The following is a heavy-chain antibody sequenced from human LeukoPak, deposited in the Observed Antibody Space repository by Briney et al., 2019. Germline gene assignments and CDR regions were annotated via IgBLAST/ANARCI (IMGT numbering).Heavy chain of an antibody. V-gene: IGHV3-23*01. CDR2: ISGSGGST. Sequence: GGSLRLSCAGSGFTFSSSAMTWVRQAPGKGLEWVSAISGSGGSTYYADSVKGRFTISRDNSKNTLFLQMNSLRAEYTAVYYCAKGRNWNRNAFDIWGPGTMLTVSS. CDR3: AKGRNWNRNAFDI. CDR1: GFTFSSSA. D-gene: IGHD1-1*01. J-gene: IGHJ3*02.